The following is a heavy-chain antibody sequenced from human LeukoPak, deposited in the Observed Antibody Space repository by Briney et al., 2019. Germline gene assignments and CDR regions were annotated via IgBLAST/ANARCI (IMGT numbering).Heavy chain of an antibody. V-gene: IGHV1-69*01. J-gene: IGHJ3*02. D-gene: IGHD2-2*01. Sequence: SVKVSCKASGGTFSSYAISWVRQAPGQGLEWMGGIIPIFGTANYAQKFQGRVTITADESTSTAYMELSSLRSEDTAVYYCARDLGSTSCYSRCGAFDIWGQGTMVTVSS. CDR3: ARDLGSTSCYSRCGAFDI. CDR2: IIPIFGTA. CDR1: GGTFSSYA.